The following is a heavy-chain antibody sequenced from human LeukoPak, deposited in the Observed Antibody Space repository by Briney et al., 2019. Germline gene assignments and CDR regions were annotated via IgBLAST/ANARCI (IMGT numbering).Heavy chain of an antibody. CDR2: ISSSGSTI. CDR1: GFTFSSYE. D-gene: IGHD4-17*01. CDR3: ARDQPLTVSTWGYFYYYMDV. Sequence: GGSLRLSCAASGFTFSSYEMNWVRQAPGKGLEWVSYISSSGSTIYYADSVKGRFTISRDNAKNSVYLQMTSLRAEDTAVYFCARDQPLTVSTWGYFYYYMDVWGRGTTVTVSS. J-gene: IGHJ6*03. V-gene: IGHV3-48*03.